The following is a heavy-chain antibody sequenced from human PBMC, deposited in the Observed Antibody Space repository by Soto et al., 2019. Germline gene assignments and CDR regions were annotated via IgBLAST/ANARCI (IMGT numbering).Heavy chain of an antibody. D-gene: IGHD3-22*01. J-gene: IGHJ3*01. Sequence: PGGSVRLSCAASGFTFSSYAMSWFRQAPGKGLEWVSAISGSGGSTYYADSVKGRFTISRDNSKNTLYLQMSSLRAEDTAVYYCATRPLLPGAPWGQGTMVTVSS. CDR2: ISGSGGST. CDR1: GFTFSSYA. V-gene: IGHV3-23*01. CDR3: ATRPLLPGAP.